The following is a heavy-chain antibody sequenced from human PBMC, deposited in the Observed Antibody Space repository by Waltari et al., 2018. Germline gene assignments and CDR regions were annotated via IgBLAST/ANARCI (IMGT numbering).Heavy chain of an antibody. V-gene: IGHV4-34*01. J-gene: IGHJ6*02. Sequence: QVQLQQWGAGLLKPSETLSLTCVVYGGSFCGYYWSWVRQPPGKGLDWTGEINTSGSTNYNPSLKSRTTMAAATSSQFSRKLSSVPAADTAVYYCARGPPGYSSGWYGLDVWGQGTTVTVSS. CDR2: INTSGST. CDR1: GGSFCGYY. D-gene: IGHD6-19*01. CDR3: ARGPPGYSSGWYGLDV.